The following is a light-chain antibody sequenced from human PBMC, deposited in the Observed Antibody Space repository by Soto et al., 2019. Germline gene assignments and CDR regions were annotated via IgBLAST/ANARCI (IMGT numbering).Light chain of an antibody. CDR2: ETS. CDR3: QQRFNSPLT. J-gene: IGKJ4*01. CDR1: QTVRNQ. Sequence: EIVLTQSPATLSLSPGERATLSCRASQTVRNQLAWYQQKAGQAPRLLISETSNRAIGIPARFSGSGSGTDFTLTISSLEPEDSAIYYCQQRFNSPLTFGGGTKVEVK. V-gene: IGKV3-11*01.